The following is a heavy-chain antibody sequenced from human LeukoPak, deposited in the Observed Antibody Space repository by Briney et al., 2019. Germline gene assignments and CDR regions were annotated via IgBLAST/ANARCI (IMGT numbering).Heavy chain of an antibody. Sequence: ASVKVTCKASGYTFNNYGVSWVRQAPGQGLEWMGGISAYNGRTKNARKVQGRVTMTTDRSTSTVNMELRSLRSDDTAVYSCARGSPPRRNYDSSGYYSYYFDYWGQGTLVTVSS. D-gene: IGHD3-22*01. J-gene: IGHJ4*02. V-gene: IGHV1-18*01. CDR1: GYTFNNYG. CDR3: ARGSPPRRNYDSSGYYSYYFDY. CDR2: ISAYNGRT.